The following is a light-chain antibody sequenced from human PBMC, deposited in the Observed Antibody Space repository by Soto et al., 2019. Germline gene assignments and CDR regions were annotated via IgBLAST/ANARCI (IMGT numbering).Light chain of an antibody. Sequence: EIVLTQSPGTLSLSPGERATLSCRASQSVSSSYLAWYQQKPGQAPRLLIYDASSRATGIPDRFSGSGSGTDVTITISRLEPEDFAVYYCQQYGSSRFTFGPGTKVDIK. CDR3: QQYGSSRFT. V-gene: IGKV3-20*01. CDR1: QSVSSSY. J-gene: IGKJ3*01. CDR2: DAS.